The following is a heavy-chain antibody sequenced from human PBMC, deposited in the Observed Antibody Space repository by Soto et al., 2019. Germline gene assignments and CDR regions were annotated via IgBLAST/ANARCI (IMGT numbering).Heavy chain of an antibody. CDR1: GFSLRACGVN. Sequence: QITLKESGPTLVKPTQTLTLTCTFSGFSLRACGVNVGWIRQSPGKALEWLALIYWDDDKRYNPSLRSRLTITKDTSKNLVVLTMTNVDSVDTATYYCAHRVSEAFDIWGQGTLVTVSS. J-gene: IGHJ3*02. CDR2: IYWDDDK. V-gene: IGHV2-5*02. CDR3: AHRVSEAFDI. D-gene: IGHD2-8*01.